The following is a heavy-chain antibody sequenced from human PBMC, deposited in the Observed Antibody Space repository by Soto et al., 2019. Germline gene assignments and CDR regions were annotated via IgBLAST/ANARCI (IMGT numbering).Heavy chain of an antibody. Sequence: SVKVSCKASGGTFSSYAISWVRQAPGQGLEWMGGIIPIFGTANYAQKFQGRVTITADESTSTAYMELRSLRSDDTAVYYCARYIGGQRFIAVAGTDDYFDYWGQGTLVTVSS. CDR1: GGTFSSYA. CDR2: IIPIFGTA. D-gene: IGHD6-19*01. J-gene: IGHJ4*02. CDR3: ARYIGGQRFIAVAGTDDYFDY. V-gene: IGHV1-69*13.